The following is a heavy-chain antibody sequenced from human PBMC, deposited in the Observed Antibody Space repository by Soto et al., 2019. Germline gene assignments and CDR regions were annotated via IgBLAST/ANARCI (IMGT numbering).Heavy chain of an antibody. Sequence: PSETLSLTCTVSGGSISSGGYYWSWIRQHPGKGLEWIGYIYYSGSTYYNPSLKSRVTISVDTSKNQFSLKLSSVTAADTAVYYCARGGEREGSELELRFDYWGQGTLVTVSS. CDR3: ARGGEREGSELELRFDY. V-gene: IGHV4-31*03. J-gene: IGHJ4*02. CDR1: GGSISSGGYY. CDR2: IYYSGST. D-gene: IGHD1-7*01.